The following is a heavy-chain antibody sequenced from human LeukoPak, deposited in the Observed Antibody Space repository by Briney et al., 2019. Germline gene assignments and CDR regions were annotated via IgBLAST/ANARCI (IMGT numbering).Heavy chain of an antibody. V-gene: IGHV1-2*06. CDR1: GYTFTSYY. CDR2: INPNSGGT. CDR3: ARVNGYSYGYDDY. Sequence: GASVKVSCKASGYTFTSYYMHWVRQAPGQGLEWMGRINPNSGGTNYAQKFQGRVTMTRDTSISTAYMELSRLRSDDTAVYYCARVNGYSYGYDDYWGQGTLVTVSS. J-gene: IGHJ4*02. D-gene: IGHD5-18*01.